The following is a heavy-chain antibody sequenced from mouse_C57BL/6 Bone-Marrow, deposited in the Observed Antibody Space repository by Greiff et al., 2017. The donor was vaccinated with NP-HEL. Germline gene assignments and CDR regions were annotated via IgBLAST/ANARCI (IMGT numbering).Heavy chain of an antibody. CDR2: ISDGGSYT. Sequence: EVQLQESGGGLVKPGGSLKLSCAASGFTFSSYAMSWVRQTPEKRLEWVATISDGGSYTYYPDNVKGRFTISRDNAKNNLYLQMSHLKSEDTAMYYCARVYSNYEGFAYWGQGTLVTVSA. CDR3: ARVYSNYEGFAY. CDR1: GFTFSSYA. D-gene: IGHD2-5*01. V-gene: IGHV5-4*01. J-gene: IGHJ3*01.